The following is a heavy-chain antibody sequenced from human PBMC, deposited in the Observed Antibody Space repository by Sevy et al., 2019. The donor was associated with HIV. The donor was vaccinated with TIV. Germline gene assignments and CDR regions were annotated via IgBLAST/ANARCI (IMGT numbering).Heavy chain of an antibody. J-gene: IGHJ4*02. D-gene: IGHD6-13*01. Sequence: SETLSLTCTVSGDSLSSNDYYWAWIRQPPGKGLDWIGSIYYSGSTYYNPSLKSRVTISVDTSKNQFSLKLRSVTAADTAVYYCAREGPRIAQFDYSGQGTLVTVSS. CDR3: AREGPRIAQFDY. CDR2: IYYSGST. V-gene: IGHV4-39*02. CDR1: GDSLSSNDYY.